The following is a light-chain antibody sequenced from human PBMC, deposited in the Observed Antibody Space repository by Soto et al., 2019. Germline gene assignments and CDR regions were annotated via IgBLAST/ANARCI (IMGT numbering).Light chain of an antibody. CDR2: DVN. CDR3: TSWTTSTTMK. J-gene: IGLJ2*01. V-gene: IGLV2-14*01. Sequence: QSVLTQPASVSGSPGQSITISCTGTSSDVGAYNYVSWYQQHPGNAPKLMIYDVNIRPSGVSNRFSGSKSGNTASLTISGLQAEDEADYYCTSWTTSTTMKFGGGTMVTVL. CDR1: SSDVGAYNY.